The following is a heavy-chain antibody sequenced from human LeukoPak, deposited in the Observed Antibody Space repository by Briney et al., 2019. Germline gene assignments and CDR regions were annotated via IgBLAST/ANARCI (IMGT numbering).Heavy chain of an antibody. CDR2: IYYSGST. V-gene: IGHV4-39*02. CDR3: ARDPHYDPAGDSSGYYYPTGWFDP. CDR1: GGSISSSSYD. Sequence: SETLSLACTVSGGSISSSSYDWGWLRQHPGKGLEWTGSIYYSGSTYYNPSLKSRVTISVDTSKNQFSLKLSSVTAADTAVYYCARDPHYDPAGDSSGYYYPTGWFDPWGQGTLVTVSS. D-gene: IGHD3-22*01. J-gene: IGHJ5*02.